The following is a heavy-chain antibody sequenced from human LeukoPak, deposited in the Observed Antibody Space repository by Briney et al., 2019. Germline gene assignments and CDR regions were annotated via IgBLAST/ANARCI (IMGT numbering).Heavy chain of an antibody. CDR3: ARGRQGYSYGEEFDY. V-gene: IGHV1-18*01. CDR2: ISADNTNA. CDR1: GYSFSNYG. J-gene: IGHJ4*02. D-gene: IGHD5-18*01. Sequence: ASVKVSCKTSGYSFSNYGISWVRQAPGQGLEWVGWISADNTNAHYAPKYQDRVTMTTDTSTSTAYLELRSLRSDDTAMYYCARGRQGYSYGEEFDYWGQGTLVTVSS.